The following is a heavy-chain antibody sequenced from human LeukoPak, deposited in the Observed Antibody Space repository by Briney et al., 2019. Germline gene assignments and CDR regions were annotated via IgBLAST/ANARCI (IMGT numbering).Heavy chain of an antibody. CDR3: ARDGGIAARPFDY. J-gene: IGHJ4*02. CDR2: IYYSGST. Sequence: KPSETLSLTCTVSGGPISSYYWSWIRQPPGKGLEWIGSIYYSGSTYYNPSLKSRVTISVDTSKNQFSLKLSSVTAADTAVYYCARDGGIAARPFDYWGQGTLVTVSS. D-gene: IGHD6-6*01. CDR1: GGPISSYY. V-gene: IGHV4-59*12.